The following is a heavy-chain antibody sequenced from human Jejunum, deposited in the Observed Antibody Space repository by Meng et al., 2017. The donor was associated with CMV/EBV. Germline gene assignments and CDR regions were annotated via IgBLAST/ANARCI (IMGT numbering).Heavy chain of an antibody. CDR3: AAEYQLLNAPYYEY. CDR1: GRNFNRYG. J-gene: IGHJ4*02. Sequence: GRNFNRYGMHWVRQAPGKGLEWVATISYDGSKTYYRESVRGRFAILRDNSKNTLVLQLNSLRTDDTAVYYCAAEYQLLNAPYYEYWGQGTLGTVSS. CDR2: ISYDGSKT. V-gene: IGHV3-30*10. D-gene: IGHD2-2*01.